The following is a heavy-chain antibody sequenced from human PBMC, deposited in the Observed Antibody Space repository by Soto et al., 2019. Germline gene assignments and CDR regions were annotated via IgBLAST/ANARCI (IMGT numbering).Heavy chain of an antibody. Sequence: EVQLVESGGGLIQPGGSLRLSCAASGFTVSSNYMSWVRQAPGKGLEWVSVIYSGGSTYYADSVKGRFTISRDNSKNTLYLQMNSLRAEDTAVYYCARCGPPRGSGSYYTGWFDPWGQGTLVTVSS. CDR3: ARCGPPRGSGSYYTGWFDP. D-gene: IGHD3-10*01. CDR1: GFTVSSNY. CDR2: IYSGGST. V-gene: IGHV3-53*01. J-gene: IGHJ5*02.